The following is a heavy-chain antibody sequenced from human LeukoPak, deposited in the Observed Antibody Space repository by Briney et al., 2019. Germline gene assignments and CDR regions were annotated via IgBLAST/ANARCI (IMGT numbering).Heavy chain of an antibody. J-gene: IGHJ4*02. V-gene: IGHV4-34*01. CDR1: GGSFSGYY. CDR3: ARGARGTFHY. CDR2: INHSGST. Sequence: SETLSLTCAVYGGSFSGYYWSWIRQPPGKGLEWIGEINHSGSTNYNPSLKSRVTISVDTSKNQFSLKLSSVTAADTAVCYCARGARGTFHYWGQGTLVTVSS. D-gene: IGHD2-15*01.